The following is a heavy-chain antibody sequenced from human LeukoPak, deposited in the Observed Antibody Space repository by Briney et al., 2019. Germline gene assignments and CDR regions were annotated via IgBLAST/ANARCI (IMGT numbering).Heavy chain of an antibody. J-gene: IGHJ4*02. CDR3: ARDSGYDLGIS. CDR2: INHSGST. V-gene: IGHV4-34*01. CDR1: GGSISSYY. Sequence: SETLSLTCTVSGGSISSYYWSWIRQPPGKGLEWIGEINHSGSTNYNPSLKSRVTISVDTSKNQFSLKLSSVTAADTAVYYCARDSGYDLGISWGQGTLVTVSS. D-gene: IGHD5-12*01.